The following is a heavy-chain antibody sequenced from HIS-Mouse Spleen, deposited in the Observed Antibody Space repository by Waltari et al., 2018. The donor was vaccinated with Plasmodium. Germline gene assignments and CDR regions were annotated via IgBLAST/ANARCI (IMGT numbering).Heavy chain of an antibody. V-gene: IGHV4-39*07. CDR2: IDYSGSN. D-gene: IGHD2-8*01. CDR1: GGSISSSSYY. CDR3: ARGLGGVRRGFDP. Sequence: QLQLQESGPGLVKPSETLSLTCTVSGGSISSSSYYWGWIRQPPGKGLEWIGSIDYSGSNYYNPSLKSRVTISVDTSKNQFSLKLSSVTAADTAVYYCARGLGGVRRGFDPWGQGTLVTVSS. J-gene: IGHJ5*02.